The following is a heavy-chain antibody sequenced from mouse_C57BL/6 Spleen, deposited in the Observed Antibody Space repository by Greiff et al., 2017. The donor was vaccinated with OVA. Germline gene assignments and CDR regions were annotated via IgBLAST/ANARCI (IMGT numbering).Heavy chain of an antibody. CDR3: ATGASWFAY. J-gene: IGHJ3*01. D-gene: IGHD3-1*01. Sequence: EVQLQQSGAELVRPGASVKLSCTASGFTITDDYMHWVKQRPEQGLEWIGWIDPENGGTVYAPKFQGKATITADTSSNTAYLQLSSRTSEDTAVYYCATGASWFAYWGQGALVTVSA. CDR1: GFTITDDY. V-gene: IGHV14-4*01. CDR2: IDPENGGT.